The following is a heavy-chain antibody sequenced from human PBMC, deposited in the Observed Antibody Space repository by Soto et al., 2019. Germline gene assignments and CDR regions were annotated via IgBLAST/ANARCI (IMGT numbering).Heavy chain of an antibody. CDR3: AKEGGLSGGYDISSSYYFDY. CDR2: ISYDGSNT. Sequence: QVQLVESGGGVVQPGRSLRLSCVASGFTFSSYGMHWVRQAPGKGLEWVAIISYDGSNTYYADSVKGRFTISRDNSKNTLYLQMNSLRAEDTSVYYCAKEGGLSGGYDISSSYYFDYWGQGTLVTVSS. CDR1: GFTFSSYG. J-gene: IGHJ4*02. V-gene: IGHV3-30*18. D-gene: IGHD1-26*01.